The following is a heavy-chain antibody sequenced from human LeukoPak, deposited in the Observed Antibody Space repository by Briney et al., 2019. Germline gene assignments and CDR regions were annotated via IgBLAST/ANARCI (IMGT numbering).Heavy chain of an antibody. J-gene: IGHJ4*02. Sequence: GGSLRLSCTASGFTIGDYAMSWFRQAPGKGLEWVGFIRSKAYGGTTEYAASVKGRFTISRDDSKSIAYLQMNSLKTEDTAVYYCTRGIGTVTPGYWGQGTLVTVSS. CDR1: GFTIGDYA. CDR3: TRGIGTVTPGY. CDR2: IRSKAYGGTT. D-gene: IGHD4-11*01. V-gene: IGHV3-49*03.